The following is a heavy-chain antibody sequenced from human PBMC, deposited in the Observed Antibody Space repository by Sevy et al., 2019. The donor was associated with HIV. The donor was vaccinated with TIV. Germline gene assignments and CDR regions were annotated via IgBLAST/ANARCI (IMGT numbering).Heavy chain of an antibody. V-gene: IGHV3-30-3*01. CDR1: GFTFSSYA. J-gene: IGHJ3*02. CDR3: ARDRRIVVVTSSWGAFDI. Sequence: EGSLRLSCAASGFTFSSYAMHWVRQAPGKGLEWVAVISYDGSNKYYADSVKGRFTISRDNSKNTLYLQMNSLRAEDTAVYYCARDRRIVVVTSSWGAFDIWGQGTMVTVSS. CDR2: ISYDGSNK. D-gene: IGHD3-22*01.